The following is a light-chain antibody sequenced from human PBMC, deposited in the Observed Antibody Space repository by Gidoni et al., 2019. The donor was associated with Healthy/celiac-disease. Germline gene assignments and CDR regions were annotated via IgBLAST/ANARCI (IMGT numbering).Light chain of an antibody. CDR3: QQYYSTPQRT. V-gene: IGKV1-NL1*01. J-gene: IGKJ1*01. CDR1: QGISNS. Sequence: DIQMTQSPSSLSASVGDRVTITCRASQGISNSLAWYQQKPGKAPKLLLYAASRLESGVPSRFSGSGSGTDYTLTISSLQPEDVATYYCQQYYSTPQRTFGQGTKVEIK. CDR2: AAS.